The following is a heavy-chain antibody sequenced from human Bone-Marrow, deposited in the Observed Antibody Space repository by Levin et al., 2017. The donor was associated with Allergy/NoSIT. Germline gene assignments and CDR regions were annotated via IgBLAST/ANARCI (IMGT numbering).Heavy chain of an antibody. CDR1: GYSFNSHW. D-gene: IGHD2-15*01. V-gene: IGHV5-51*01. J-gene: IGHJ6*02. CDR3: ARRPGYCSGADCYFYGMDV. Sequence: GESLKISCQGSGYSFNSHWIGWVRQMPGKGLEWMGTIYPGDSKTIYNPSFQGQVTISVDKSNRTAYLQWRGLKASDTGVYYCARRPGYCSGADCYFYGMDVWGQGTTVTVSS. CDR2: IYPGDSKT.